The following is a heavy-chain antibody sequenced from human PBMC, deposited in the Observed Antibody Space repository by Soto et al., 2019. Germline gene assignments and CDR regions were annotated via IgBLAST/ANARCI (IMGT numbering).Heavy chain of an antibody. Sequence: GESLKISCSASGFTFSSYAMHWVRQAPGKGLEYVSAISSNGGSTYYADSVKGRFTISRDNSKNTLYLQMSSLRAEDTAVYYCVKLGYCSNTSCYDAFDIWGQGTMVTVSS. D-gene: IGHD2-2*01. CDR2: ISSNGGST. J-gene: IGHJ3*02. V-gene: IGHV3-64D*09. CDR3: VKLGYCSNTSCYDAFDI. CDR1: GFTFSSYA.